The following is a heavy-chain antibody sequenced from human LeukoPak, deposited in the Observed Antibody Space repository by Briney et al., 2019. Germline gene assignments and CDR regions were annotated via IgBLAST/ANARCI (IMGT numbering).Heavy chain of an antibody. V-gene: IGHV4-61*02. CDR2: IYTSGST. CDR3: ASTGIVGATSDY. Sequence: PSETLSLTCTVSGGSISSGSYYWSWIRQPAGKGLEWIGRIYTSGSTNYNPSLKSRVTISVDTSKNQFSQELSSVTAADTAVYYCASTGIVGATSDYWGQGTLVSVSS. CDR1: GGSISSGSYY. D-gene: IGHD1-26*01. J-gene: IGHJ4*02.